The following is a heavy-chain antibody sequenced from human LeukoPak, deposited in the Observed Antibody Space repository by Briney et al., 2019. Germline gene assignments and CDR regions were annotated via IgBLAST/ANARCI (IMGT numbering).Heavy chain of an antibody. J-gene: IGHJ6*03. CDR1: GYTFTSYD. Sequence: GASVKVSCKASGYTFTSYDINWVRQATGQGLEWMGWMNPNSGNTGYAQKFQGRVTMTRNTSISTAYMELSSLRAEDTAVYYCAKGGYCSSTNCYSPPYYYYCMDVWGKGTTVTVSS. CDR2: MNPNSGNT. CDR3: AKGGYCSSTNCYSPPYYYYCMDV. V-gene: IGHV1-8*01. D-gene: IGHD2-2*01.